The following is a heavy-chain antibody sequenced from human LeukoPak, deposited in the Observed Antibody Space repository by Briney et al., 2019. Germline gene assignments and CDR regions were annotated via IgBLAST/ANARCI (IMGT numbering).Heavy chain of an antibody. D-gene: IGHD2-2*01. Sequence: QAGGSLRLSCAASGFTFDDYAMHWVRQPPGKSLEWVSLISGDGGSTYHADSVKGRFTVSRDNSKNSLYLQMNSLRTEDTALYYCAKDISRNFVVVPAADYWGQGTLVTVSS. CDR2: ISGDGGST. V-gene: IGHV3-43*02. CDR3: AKDISRNFVVVPAADY. J-gene: IGHJ4*02. CDR1: GFTFDDYA.